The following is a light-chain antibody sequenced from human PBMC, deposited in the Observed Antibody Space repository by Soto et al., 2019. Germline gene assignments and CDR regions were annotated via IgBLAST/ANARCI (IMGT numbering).Light chain of an antibody. CDR2: DAS. J-gene: IGKJ5*01. V-gene: IGKV1-33*01. Sequence: DIQMTQSPSSLSASVGDRVTITCQASQDIGNYLNWYQQKPGKAPKLLIYDASNLETGVPSTFSGTGSGTEFTFTISSLEPEDFATYFCQQYDHLPITFGQGTRLEI. CDR1: QDIGNY. CDR3: QQYDHLPIT.